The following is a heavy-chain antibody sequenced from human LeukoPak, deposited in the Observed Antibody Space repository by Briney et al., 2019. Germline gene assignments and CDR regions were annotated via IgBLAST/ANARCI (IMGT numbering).Heavy chain of an antibody. CDR2: ISGSGGST. J-gene: IGHJ4*02. V-gene: IGHV3-23*01. CDR1: GFTFSSYA. Sequence: PGGSLRLSCAASGFTFSSYAMSWVRQAPGKGLEWVSAISGSGGSTYYADSVKGRFTISRDNAKNSLYLQMNSLRAEDTAVYYCARDRGYYASLGYWGQGALVTVSS. CDR3: ARDRGYYASLGY. D-gene: IGHD2-2*01.